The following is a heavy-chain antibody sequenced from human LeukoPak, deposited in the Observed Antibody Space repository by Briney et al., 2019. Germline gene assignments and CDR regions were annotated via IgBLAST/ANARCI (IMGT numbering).Heavy chain of an antibody. CDR2: IYYSGST. J-gene: IGHJ4*02. Sequence: PSETLSLTCTVSDGSISSYYWSWIRQPPGKGLEWIGYIYYSGSTNYNPSLKSRVTISVDTSKNQFSLKLSSVTAADTAVYYCASYSYYYDSSGYFDYWGQGTLVTVSS. D-gene: IGHD3-22*01. V-gene: IGHV4-59*01. CDR3: ASYSYYYDSSGYFDY. CDR1: DGSISSYY.